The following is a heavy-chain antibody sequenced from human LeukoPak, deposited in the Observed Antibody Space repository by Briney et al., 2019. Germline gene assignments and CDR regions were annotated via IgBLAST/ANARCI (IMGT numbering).Heavy chain of an antibody. CDR3: AREHNWNDVFDY. CDR1: GYTFTSYY. CDR2: INPSGGST. V-gene: IGHV1-46*01. J-gene: IGHJ4*02. D-gene: IGHD1-20*01. Sequence: ASVKVSCKASGYTFTSYYMHWVRQAPGQGLEWMGIINPSGGSTSYAQKFQGRVTMTRDTSTSTVYMELSSLRSENTAVYYCAREHNWNDVFDYWGQGTLVTVSS.